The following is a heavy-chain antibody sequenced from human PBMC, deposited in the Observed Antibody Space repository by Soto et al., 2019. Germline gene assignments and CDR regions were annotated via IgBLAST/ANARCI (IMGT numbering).Heavy chain of an antibody. CDR2: VWYDGTNK. CDR1: GFTFSDYG. Sequence: QVQLVESGGGVVQPGRSLRLSCEASGFTFSDYGMHWVLQAPGKGLEYVAVVWYDGTNKYYAESVKGRFTISRDNSKNTLYLQMNSLRVDDTAMYYCARGPIVANLDYWGQGTLVTVSS. CDR3: ARGPIVANLDY. D-gene: IGHD5-12*01. V-gene: IGHV3-33*01. J-gene: IGHJ4*02.